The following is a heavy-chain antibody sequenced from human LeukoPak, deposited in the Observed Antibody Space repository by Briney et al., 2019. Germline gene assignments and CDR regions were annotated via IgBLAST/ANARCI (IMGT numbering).Heavy chain of an antibody. CDR3: ARGLTDYYDTSGYFDY. V-gene: IGHV3-53*05. CDR1: GFTVSSNY. J-gene: IGHJ4*02. Sequence: GGSLRLSCAASGFTVSSNYMGWVRQAPGKGLEWVSVIYSGGSTYYADSVKGRFTISRDNSKNTLFLQMNSLRAEDTALYYCARGLTDYYDTSGYFDYWGQGTLVTVSS. D-gene: IGHD3-22*01. CDR2: IYSGGST.